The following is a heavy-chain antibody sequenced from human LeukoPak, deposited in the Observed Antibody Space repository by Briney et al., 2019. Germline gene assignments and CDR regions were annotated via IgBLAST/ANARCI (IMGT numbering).Heavy chain of an antibody. CDR2: INPNSGGT. V-gene: IGHV1-2*02. Sequence: ASVKVSCKASGYTFNSYEINWVRQATGQGLEWMGWINPNSGGTNYAQKFQGRVTMTRDTSISTAYMELSRLRSDDTAVYYCARDFPYCSSTSCYRDDYWGQGTLVTVSS. D-gene: IGHD2-2*01. CDR1: GYTFNSYE. J-gene: IGHJ4*02. CDR3: ARDFPYCSSTSCYRDDY.